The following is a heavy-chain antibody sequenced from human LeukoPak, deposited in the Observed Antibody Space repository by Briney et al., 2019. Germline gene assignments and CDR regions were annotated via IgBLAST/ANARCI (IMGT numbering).Heavy chain of an antibody. CDR1: GGSISNSNYY. V-gene: IGHV4-39*07. CDR3: ARVVDSWIQLFDY. CDR2: IYYSGST. Sequence: PSETLSLTCTVSGGSISNSNYYWGWIRQPPGKGLEWIGNIYYSGSTYYNPSLKSRVTISVDTSKNQFSLKLSSVTAADTAVYYCARVVDSWIQLFDYWGQGTLVTVSS. D-gene: IGHD5-18*01. J-gene: IGHJ4*02.